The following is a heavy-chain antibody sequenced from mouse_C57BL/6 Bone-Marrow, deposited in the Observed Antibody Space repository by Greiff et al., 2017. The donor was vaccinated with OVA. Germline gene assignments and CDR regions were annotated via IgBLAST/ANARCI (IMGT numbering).Heavy chain of an antibody. V-gene: IGHV1-81*01. D-gene: IGHD2-14*01. CDR1: GYTFTSYG. J-gene: IGHJ2*01. Sequence: VNLVESGAELARPGASVKLSCKASGYTFTSYGISWVKQRTGQGLEWIGEIYPRSGNTYYNEKFKGKATLTADKSSSTAYMELRSLTSADSAVYFCARSDCRFYFDYWGQGTTLTVSS. CDR3: ARSDCRFYFDY. CDR2: IYPRSGNT.